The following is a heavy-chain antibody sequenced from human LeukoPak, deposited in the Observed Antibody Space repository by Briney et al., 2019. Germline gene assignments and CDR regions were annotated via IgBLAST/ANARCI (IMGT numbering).Heavy chain of an antibody. CDR1: GGTFSSYA. V-gene: IGHV1-69*01. Sequence: GASVKVSCKASGGTFSSYAISWVRQAPGQGLEWMGGIIPIFGTANYAQKFQGRVTITADESTSTAYMELSSLRSEDTAVYYCARGAIRFLAWLSFDYWGQGTLVTVSS. CDR3: ARGAIRFLAWLSFDY. D-gene: IGHD3-3*01. CDR2: IIPIFGTA. J-gene: IGHJ4*02.